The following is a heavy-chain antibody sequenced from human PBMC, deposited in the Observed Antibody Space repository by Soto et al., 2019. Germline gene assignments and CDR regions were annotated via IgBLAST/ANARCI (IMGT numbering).Heavy chain of an antibody. D-gene: IGHD6-19*01. V-gene: IGHV1-3*01. CDR1: GYAFTDDG. CDR2: INAGNGNT. CDR3: ARAGYSSGWYHWYFDF. Sequence: ASLNVSCKAAGYAFTDDGIHWVRQAPGQRLEWMGWINAGNGNTKYSQKFQGRVIITRDTSASTAYMELSSLRSEDTAVFYCARAGYSSGWYHWYFDFWGRGTLVTVSS. J-gene: IGHJ2*01.